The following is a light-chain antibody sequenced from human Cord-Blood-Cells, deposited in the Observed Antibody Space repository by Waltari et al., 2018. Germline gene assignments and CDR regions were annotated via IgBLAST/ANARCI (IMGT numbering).Light chain of an antibody. CDR2: AAS. CDR1: QRISSY. V-gene: IGKV1-39*01. Sequence: IHMIPPTSSLSASVLDRVSITGRASQRISSYLNRYQQKPGKAPKLLIYAASSWQSGVPSRSSGSGSGTDFTRASSSLQPEDFATYYCQQSDSTPVTFGGGAKVEIK. CDR3: QQSDSTPVT. J-gene: IGKJ4*01.